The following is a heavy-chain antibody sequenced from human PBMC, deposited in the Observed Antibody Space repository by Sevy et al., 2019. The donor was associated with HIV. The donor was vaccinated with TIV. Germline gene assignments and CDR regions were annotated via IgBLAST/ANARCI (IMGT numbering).Heavy chain of an antibody. CDR3: AKGGIAVAGAFDY. CDR2: ISWNSGSI. CDR1: GFTFDDYA. J-gene: IGHJ4*02. V-gene: IGHV3-9*01. D-gene: IGHD6-19*01. Sequence: GGSLRLSCAASGFTFDDYAMHWVRQAPGKGLEWVSGISWNSGSIGYADSVKGRFTISRDNAKNSLYLQMNSLRAEDTAFYYCAKGGIAVAGAFDYWGQGTLVTVSS.